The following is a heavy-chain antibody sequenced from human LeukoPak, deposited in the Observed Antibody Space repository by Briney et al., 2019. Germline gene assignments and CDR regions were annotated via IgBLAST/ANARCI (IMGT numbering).Heavy chain of an antibody. CDR3: ASGGYDFLDY. V-gene: IGHV1-18*01. CDR1: GYTFTSYD. D-gene: IGHD3-3*01. J-gene: IGHJ4*02. Sequence: ASVKVSCKASGYTFTSYDINWVRQAPGQGLEWMGWISAFIGNTNYAQKLEGRVTLTTDTSTSTAYMELRSLRSDDTAVYYCASGGYDFLDYWGQGTLVTVSS. CDR2: ISAFIGNT.